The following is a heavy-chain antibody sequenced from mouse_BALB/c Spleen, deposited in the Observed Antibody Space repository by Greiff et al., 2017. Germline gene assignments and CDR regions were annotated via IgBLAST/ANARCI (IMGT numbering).Heavy chain of an antibody. D-gene: IGHD2-13*01. Sequence: VQLQQSGAELVRPGASVTLSCKASGYTFTDYEMHWVKQTPVHGLEWIGAIDPETGGTAYNQKFKGKATLTADKSSSTAYMELRSLTSEDSAVYYCTRGGDYLYWYFDVWGAGTTVTVSS. CDR3: TRGGDYLYWYFDV. J-gene: IGHJ1*01. CDR2: IDPETGGT. CDR1: GYTFTDYE. V-gene: IGHV1-15*01.